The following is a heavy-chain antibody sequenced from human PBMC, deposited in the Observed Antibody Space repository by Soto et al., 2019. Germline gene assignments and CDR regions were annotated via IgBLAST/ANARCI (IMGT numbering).Heavy chain of an antibody. CDR2: INSDGSST. V-gene: IGHV3-74*01. CDR3: ARDGITIFGVVIPNGMDV. CDR1: GFTFSSYW. J-gene: IGHJ6*02. D-gene: IGHD3-3*01. Sequence: PGGSLRLSCAASGFTFSSYWMHWVRQAPGKGLVWVSRINSDGSSTSYADSVKGRFTISRDNAKNTLYLQMNSLRAEDTAVYYCARDGITIFGVVIPNGMDVWGQGTTVTVSS.